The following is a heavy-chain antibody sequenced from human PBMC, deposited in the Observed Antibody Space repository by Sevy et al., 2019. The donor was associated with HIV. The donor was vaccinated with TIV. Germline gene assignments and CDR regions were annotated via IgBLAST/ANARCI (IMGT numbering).Heavy chain of an antibody. V-gene: IGHV3-15*01. CDR1: GFTFSNAW. Sequence: GGSLRLSCAASGFTFSNAWMSWVRQAPGKGLEWVGRIKSKTDGGTTDYAAPVKGRFTISRDDSKNTLYLQMNSLKTEDTAVYYCTTEEMIVVPFDYWGQGTLVTVSS. CDR3: TTEEMIVVPFDY. D-gene: IGHD3-22*01. J-gene: IGHJ4*02. CDR2: IKSKTDGGTT.